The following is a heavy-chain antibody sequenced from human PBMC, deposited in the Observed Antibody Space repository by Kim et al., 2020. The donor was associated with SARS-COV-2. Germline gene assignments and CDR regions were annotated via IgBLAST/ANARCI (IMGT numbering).Heavy chain of an antibody. J-gene: IGHJ4*02. D-gene: IGHD5-12*01. V-gene: IGHV3-23*01. CDR2: T. Sequence: TYYADSVKGRFTISRDNYKNTLCLQMNSLRAEDTAVYYCARDRAYSGYDGWGQGTLVTVSS. CDR3: ARDRAYSGYDG.